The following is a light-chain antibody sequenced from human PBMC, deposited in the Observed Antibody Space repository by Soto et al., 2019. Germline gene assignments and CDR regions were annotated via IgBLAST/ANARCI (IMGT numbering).Light chain of an antibody. V-gene: IGKV3-15*01. Sequence: EIVMTQSPATLSVSPGERATLSCRASQSVGSNLAWYQQKPGQAPRLLIYGASTRATDIPARFSGSGSGTEFALTINSLQSEDFATYYCLQDYNYPRTFGQGTKVDIK. CDR1: QSVGSN. CDR2: GAS. CDR3: LQDYNYPRT. J-gene: IGKJ1*01.